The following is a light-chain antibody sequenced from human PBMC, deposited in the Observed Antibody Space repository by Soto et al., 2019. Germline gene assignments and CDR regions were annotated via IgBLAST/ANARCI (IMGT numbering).Light chain of an antibody. J-gene: IGLJ1*01. CDR2: EVV. CDR3: KSHAGSNTYV. V-gene: IGLV2-8*01. Sequence: QSVLTQPPSASGSPGQSVTISCTGTKSDIGVYDFVSWYQHHPGKAPRLIIYEVVQRPSGVPDRFSGSKSGSTASLTVSGLQAADEADYFCKSHAGSNTYVFGSGTKLTVL. CDR1: KSDIGVYDF.